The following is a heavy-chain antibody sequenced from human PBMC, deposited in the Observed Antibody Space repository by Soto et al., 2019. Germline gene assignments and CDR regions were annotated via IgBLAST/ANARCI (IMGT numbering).Heavy chain of an antibody. J-gene: IGHJ4*02. D-gene: IGHD2-21*02. Sequence: PGGSLRLSCAASGFTFGASALQWVRQASGKGLEWLGRIGSRGETYATTYAASVKGRFTISRDDSKNSLYLQMNSLKTEDTAFYYCACVATAYNYDYWGQGTLVTVSS. V-gene: IGHV3-73*01. CDR1: GFTFGASA. CDR2: IGSRGETYAT. CDR3: ACVATAYNYDY.